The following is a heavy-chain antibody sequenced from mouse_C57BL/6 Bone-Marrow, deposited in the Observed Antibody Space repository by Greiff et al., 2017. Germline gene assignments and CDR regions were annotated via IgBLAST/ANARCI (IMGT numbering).Heavy chain of an antibody. CDR1: GFNIKDDY. V-gene: IGHV14-4*01. D-gene: IGHD1-1*01. J-gene: IGHJ2*01. CDR3: TTIRVTTVVADY. CDR2: IDPENGDT. Sequence: VQLVESGAELVRPGASVKLSCTASGFNIKDDYMHWVKQRPEQGLEWIGWIDPENGDTEYASKFQGKATITADTSSNTAYLQLSSLTSEDTAVYYCTTIRVTTVVADYWGQGTTLTVSS.